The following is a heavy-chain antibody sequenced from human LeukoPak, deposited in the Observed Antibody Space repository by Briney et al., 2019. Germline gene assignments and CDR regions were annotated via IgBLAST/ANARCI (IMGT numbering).Heavy chain of an antibody. CDR2: ISSSSSTI. D-gene: IGHD4-11*01. CDR3: ARLDYSNYDY. J-gene: IGHJ4*02. CDR1: GFTFSSYS. Sequence: PGGSLRLSCAASGFTFSSYSMYWVRQAPGKGLEWVSYISSSSSTIYYADSVKGRFTISRDNAKNSLYLQMNSLRAEDTAVYYCARLDYSNYDYWGQGTLVTVSS. V-gene: IGHV3-48*04.